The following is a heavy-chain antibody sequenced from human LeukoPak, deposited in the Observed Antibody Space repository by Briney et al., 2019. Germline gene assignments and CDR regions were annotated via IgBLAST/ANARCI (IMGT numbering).Heavy chain of an antibody. J-gene: IGHJ4*02. CDR3: ATTYLDYGDYVIDY. Sequence: SETLSLTCAVYGGSFSGYYWSWIRQPPGKGLEWIGEINHSGSTNYNPSLKSRVTISVDTSKNQFSLKLSSVTAADTAVYYCATTYLDYGDYVIDYWGQGTLVTVSS. CDR1: GGSFSGYY. V-gene: IGHV4-34*01. D-gene: IGHD4-17*01. CDR2: INHSGST.